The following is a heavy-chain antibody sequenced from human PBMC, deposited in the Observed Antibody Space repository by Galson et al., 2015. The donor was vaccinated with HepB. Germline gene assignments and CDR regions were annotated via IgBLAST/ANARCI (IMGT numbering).Heavy chain of an antibody. D-gene: IGHD2-21*02. CDR2: ISYDGSNR. CDR3: APKGAYCGGDCYSGF. Sequence: SLRLSCAASGFTFSSYAMHWVRQAPGKGLEWVAVISYDGSNRYYADSVKGRFTISRDNSKNTLYLQMNSLRAEDTAVYYCAPKGAYCGGDCYSGFWGQGTLVTVSS. V-gene: IGHV3-30*03. CDR1: GFTFSSYA. J-gene: IGHJ4*02.